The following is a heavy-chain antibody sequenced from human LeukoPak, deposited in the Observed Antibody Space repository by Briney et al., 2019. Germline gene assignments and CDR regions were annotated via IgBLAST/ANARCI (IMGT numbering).Heavy chain of an antibody. CDR3: ARGATTTVTIGY. Sequence: NPGGSLRLSCAASGFTFSSYSMNWVRQAPGKGLEWVSSISSSSSYIYYADSVKGRFTISRDNAKNSLYLQMNSLRAEDTAVYYCARGATTTVTIGYWGQGTLVTVSS. V-gene: IGHV3-21*01. J-gene: IGHJ4*02. D-gene: IGHD4-17*01. CDR1: GFTFSSYS. CDR2: ISSSSSYI.